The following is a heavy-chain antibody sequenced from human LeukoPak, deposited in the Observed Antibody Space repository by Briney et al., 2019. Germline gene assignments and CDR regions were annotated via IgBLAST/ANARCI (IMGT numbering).Heavy chain of an antibody. Sequence: GGSLRLSCLTSGFTFSTNAMSWVRQAPGKGLEWISGISGSGASTYYADSVTGRFTISRDNSRNTLYLQMNSLRAEDTAVYYCASLSYGHVGGQGTLVTVSS. CDR3: ASLSYGHV. CDR1: GFTFSTNA. D-gene: IGHD5-18*01. V-gene: IGHV3-23*01. J-gene: IGHJ4*02. CDR2: ISGSGAST.